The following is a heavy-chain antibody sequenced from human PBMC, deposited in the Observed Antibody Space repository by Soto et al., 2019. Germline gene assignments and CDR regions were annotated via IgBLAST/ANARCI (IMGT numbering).Heavy chain of an antibody. CDR3: ARQSLYCSSTSCPIDY. V-gene: IGHV1-2*04. Sequence: ESGASVKLSCKASGYAFTGYYMHWVRQAPGQGLEWMGWINPNSGGTNYAQKFQGWVTMTRDTSISTAYMELSRLRSDDTAVYHCARQSLYCSSTSCPIDYWGQGTLVTVSS. D-gene: IGHD2-2*01. CDR1: GYAFTGYY. J-gene: IGHJ4*02. CDR2: INPNSGGT.